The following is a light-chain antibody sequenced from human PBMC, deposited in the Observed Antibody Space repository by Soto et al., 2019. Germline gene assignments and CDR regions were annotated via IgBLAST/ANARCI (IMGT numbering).Light chain of an antibody. CDR2: GAS. CDR3: QQYGGSAPWT. Sequence: EIVLTQPPGPLSVSPGDRVTLSCRASQNFNNNYLAWYQQKPGQAPRLLIYGASTPATGTPARFSGSGSGTHFTLTVSRLEPEDFAVYYCQQYGGSAPWTFGPGTKVDIK. CDR1: QNFNNNY. V-gene: IGKV3-20*01. J-gene: IGKJ1*01.